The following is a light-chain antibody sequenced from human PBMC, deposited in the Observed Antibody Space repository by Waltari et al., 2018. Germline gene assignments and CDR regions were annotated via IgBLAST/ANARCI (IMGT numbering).Light chain of an antibody. CDR1: QSVLYSSNNKNS. V-gene: IGKV4-1*01. CDR3: QQYNNWPLLT. CDR2: WAS. J-gene: IGKJ4*01. Sequence: DIVMTQSPASLAVSLGERATIHCKSSQSVLYSSNNKNSLAWYQQKPGQPPKLLIYWASTRESGVPDRFSGGGSGTEFTLTISSLQSEDFAVYYCQQYNNWPLLTFGGGTRVEIK.